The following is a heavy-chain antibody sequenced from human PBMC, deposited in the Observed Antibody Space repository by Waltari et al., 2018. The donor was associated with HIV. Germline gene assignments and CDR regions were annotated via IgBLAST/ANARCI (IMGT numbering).Heavy chain of an antibody. J-gene: IGHJ4*02. V-gene: IGHV4-61*02. CDR1: GESISRGRYY. CDR2: MDGSGNT. CDR3: VQATWGNTKAGWERYLDK. D-gene: IGHD3-9*01. Sequence: QVQLQEAGTRLVKPSETLSLRGTVPGESISRGRYYWSWIRQPAGEGLEGLGRMDGSGNTNYSPYHKSRVTVSVDTSTNKCSRKMTLVTVAETAMYSCVQATWGNTKAGWERYLDKWGPGILVTVSS.